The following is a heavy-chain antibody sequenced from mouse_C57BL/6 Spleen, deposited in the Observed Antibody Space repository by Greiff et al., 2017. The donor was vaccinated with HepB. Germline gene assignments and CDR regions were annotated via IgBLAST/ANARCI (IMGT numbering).Heavy chain of an antibody. Sequence: EVKVVESGGGLVKPGGSLKLSCAASGFTFSDYGMHWVRQAPEKGLEWVAYISSGSSTIYYADTVKGRFTISRDNAKNTLFLQMTSLRSEDTAMFYCARNSNYLMDYWGQGTSVTVSS. D-gene: IGHD2-5*01. V-gene: IGHV5-17*01. CDR3: ARNSNYLMDY. J-gene: IGHJ4*01. CDR2: ISSGSSTI. CDR1: GFTFSDYG.